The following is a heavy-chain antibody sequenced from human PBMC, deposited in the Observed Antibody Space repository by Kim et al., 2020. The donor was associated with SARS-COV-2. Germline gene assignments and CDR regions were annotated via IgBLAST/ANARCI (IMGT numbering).Heavy chain of an antibody. J-gene: IGHJ6*02. V-gene: IGHV3-33*08. D-gene: IGHD3-22*01. Sequence: GGSLRLSCAASGFTFSSYGMHWVRQAPGKGLEWVAVIWYDGSNKYYADSVKGRFTISRDNSKNTLYLQMNSLRAEETAVNYCARDSYYYDSSGYYYSPWYYYGMDVWGQGTTVTVSS. CDR1: GFTFSSYG. CDR3: ARDSYYYDSSGYYYSPWYYYGMDV. CDR2: IWYDGSNK.